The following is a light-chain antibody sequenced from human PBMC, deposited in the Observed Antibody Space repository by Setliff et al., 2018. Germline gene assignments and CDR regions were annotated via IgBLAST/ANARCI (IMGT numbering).Light chain of an antibody. CDR3: CSHTISSTRV. CDR2: NVG. J-gene: IGLJ1*01. CDR1: SSDVGGYNY. Sequence: LTQPASVSGSPGQSITISCTGTSSDVGGYNYVSWYQQHPGKAPKLMIYNVGNRPSGVSNRFSGSESGNTASLTISGLQAEDEADYYCCSHTISSTRVFGTGTKVT. V-gene: IGLV2-14*01.